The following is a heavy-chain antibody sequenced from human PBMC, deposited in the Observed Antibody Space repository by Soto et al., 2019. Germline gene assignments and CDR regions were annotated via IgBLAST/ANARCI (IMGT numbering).Heavy chain of an antibody. V-gene: IGHV5-51*01. D-gene: IGHD6-25*01. CDR1: GYTFTAYW. Sequence: PGESLKISCKGSGYTFTAYWIGWVRQMPGKGLEWMGIIYPGDSDTRYSPSFQGQVTISADKSISTAYLQWSSLKAEDTAMFYCARGGYSGNSKDPFYIWGPGTMVTVSS. CDR3: ARGGYSGNSKDPFYI. J-gene: IGHJ3*02. CDR2: IYPGDSDT.